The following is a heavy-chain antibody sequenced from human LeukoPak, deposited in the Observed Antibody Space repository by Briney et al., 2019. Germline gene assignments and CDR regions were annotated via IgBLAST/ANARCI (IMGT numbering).Heavy chain of an antibody. CDR2: IYPGDSDT. CDR1: GFRFTNYW. V-gene: IGHV5-51*01. D-gene: IGHD2-15*01. CDR3: ARESGPVEGLKIHNAFDI. Sequence: GESLRISCKGSGFRFTNYWIGWVRQMPGQGLEWMGLIYPGDSDTRHNPSFQGQVTMSADKYLSTAYLQWNSVRASDTAMYYCARESGPVEGLKIHNAFDIWGQGTMVAVSS. J-gene: IGHJ3*02.